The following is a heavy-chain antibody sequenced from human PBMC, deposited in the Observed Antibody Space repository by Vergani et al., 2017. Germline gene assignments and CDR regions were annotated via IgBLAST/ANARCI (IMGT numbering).Heavy chain of an antibody. CDR3: AKVCGSTSCPYGGGAFDV. CDR2: INNNGGST. V-gene: IGHV3-23*01. D-gene: IGHD2-2*01. J-gene: IGHJ3*01. Sequence: QLLESGGGLIQPGGSLRLSCAASGFTFNSYAMTWVRQAPGKGLEWVSGINNNGGSTYYADSGKGRFTISSDNSKNTLYLQRTDLRAKDTSTCYCAKVCGSTSCPYGGGAFDVWGHGTMVTVSS. CDR1: GFTFNSYA.